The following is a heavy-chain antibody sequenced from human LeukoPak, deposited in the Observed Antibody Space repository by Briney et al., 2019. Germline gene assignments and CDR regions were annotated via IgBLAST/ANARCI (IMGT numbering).Heavy chain of an antibody. CDR1: GSTFTSYD. V-gene: IGHV1-8*01. Sequence: ASVKVSCKASGSTFTSYDINWVRQATGQGLEWMGWMNPNSGNTGYAQKFQGRVTMTRNTSISTAYMELSSLRSEDTAVYYCARGRPITMIVVVSFNDYWGQGTLVTVSS. D-gene: IGHD3-22*01. CDR3: ARGRPITMIVVVSFNDY. CDR2: MNPNSGNT. J-gene: IGHJ4*02.